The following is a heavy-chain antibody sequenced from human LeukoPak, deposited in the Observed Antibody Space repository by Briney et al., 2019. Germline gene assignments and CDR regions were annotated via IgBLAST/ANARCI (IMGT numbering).Heavy chain of an antibody. CDR1: GWSFSGGYY. Sequence: SGTLSLTCAVYGWSFSGGYYWSWIRQSPGKALEWIGEINHVGHTNYNPPLKSRATISTDSSKTQFSLKLSSVTAADTAVYYCAVGYCSGGSCYNDPKDDYWGQGTLVTVSS. CDR3: AVGYCSGGSCYNDPKDDY. D-gene: IGHD2-15*01. J-gene: IGHJ4*02. CDR2: INHVGHT. V-gene: IGHV4-34*01.